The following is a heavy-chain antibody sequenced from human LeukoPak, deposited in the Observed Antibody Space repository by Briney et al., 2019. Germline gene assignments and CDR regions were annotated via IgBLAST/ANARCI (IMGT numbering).Heavy chain of an antibody. CDR3: ARDECSGGSCYTGDYCYYMDV. D-gene: IGHD2-15*01. J-gene: IGHJ6*03. CDR1: GGTFSSYA. V-gene: IGHV1-69*05. CDR2: IIPIFGTA. Sequence: GASVKVSCKASGGTFSSYAISWVRQAPGQGLEWMGRIIPIFGTANYAQKFQGRVTITTDESTSTAYMELSSLRSEDTAVYYCARDECSGGSCYTGDYCYYMDVWGKGTTVTVSS.